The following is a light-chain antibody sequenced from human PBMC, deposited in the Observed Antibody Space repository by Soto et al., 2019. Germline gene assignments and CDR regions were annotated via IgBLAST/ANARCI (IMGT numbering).Light chain of an antibody. CDR1: QSVSSSY. V-gene: IGKV3-20*01. CDR3: QPYGSSPLT. CDR2: GAY. J-gene: IGKJ4*01. Sequence: EIVLTQSPGTLSLSPGERSTLSCMASQSVSSSYLAWYQQKPGQAPRLLIYGAYSRATGIPARFSGSGSGTDFTLPISSLEPEDFAVYYCQPYGSSPLTVGGGTKVDIK.